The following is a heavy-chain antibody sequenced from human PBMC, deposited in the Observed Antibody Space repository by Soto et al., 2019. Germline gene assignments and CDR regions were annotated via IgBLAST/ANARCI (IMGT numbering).Heavy chain of an antibody. CDR2: INAGNGDT. Sequence: SVKVSCKASRYSFTTYALHWVRQAPGQRLEWMGWINAGNGDTKYSEKFQGRVTITRDTSANTAYMERSSLRSEDTAVYYCARDPGTGAALRAYHFDYWGQGTLVTVSS. CDR3: ARDPGTGAALRAYHFDY. V-gene: IGHV1-3*01. J-gene: IGHJ4*02. CDR1: RYSFTTYA. D-gene: IGHD1-1*01.